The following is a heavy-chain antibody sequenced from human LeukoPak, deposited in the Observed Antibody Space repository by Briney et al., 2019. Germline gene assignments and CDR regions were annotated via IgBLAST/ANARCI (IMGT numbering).Heavy chain of an antibody. CDR2: ITPIFGTA. J-gene: IGHJ4*02. Sequence: GASVKVSCKASGGTFSSYAISWVRQAPGQGLEWMGGITPIFGTANYAQKFQGRVTITTDESTSTAYMELSSLRSEDTAVYYCARALWWELPYFDYWGQGTLVTVSS. V-gene: IGHV1-69*05. D-gene: IGHD1-26*01. CDR3: ARALWWELPYFDY. CDR1: GGTFSSYA.